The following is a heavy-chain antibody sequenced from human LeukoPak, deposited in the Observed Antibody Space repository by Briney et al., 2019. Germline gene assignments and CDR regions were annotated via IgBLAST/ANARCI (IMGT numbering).Heavy chain of an antibody. CDR3: ARHDCSSTSCQYFYGMDV. V-gene: IGHV4-39*01. J-gene: IGHJ6*02. CDR1: GGSISSSSHY. Sequence: SETLSLTCTVSGGSISSSSHYWGWIRQPPGKGPEWIGTIYYSGSTYYNPSLKSRVTISVHTSKDLFSLKLTSVRATDTAVYYCARHDCSSTSCQYFYGMDVWGQGTTVTVSS. CDR2: IYYSGST. D-gene: IGHD2-2*01.